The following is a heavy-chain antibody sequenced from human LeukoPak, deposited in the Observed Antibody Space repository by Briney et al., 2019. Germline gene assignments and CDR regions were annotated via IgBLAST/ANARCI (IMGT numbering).Heavy chain of an antibody. V-gene: IGHV3-53*01. J-gene: IGHJ4*02. CDR2: LCSGGST. Sequence: GGSLRLSCAASGFTVSSNCMTWVRQAPGMGLEWVSVLCSGGSTYYADSVKGRFTISTGNSKNTLYLQMNSLRAEDTAVYYCARKVGYGYALDYWGQGTLVTVSS. CDR3: ARKVGYGYALDY. CDR1: GFTVSSNC. D-gene: IGHD5-18*01.